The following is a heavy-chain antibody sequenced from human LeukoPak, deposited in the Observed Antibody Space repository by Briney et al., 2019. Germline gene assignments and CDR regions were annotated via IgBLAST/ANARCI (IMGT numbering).Heavy chain of an antibody. V-gene: IGHV4-4*07. D-gene: IGHD2-21*02. CDR1: GGSISSYY. J-gene: IGHJ4*02. CDR2: IYTSGST. Sequence: PSETLSLTCTVSGGSISSYYWSWIRQPAGKGLEWIGRIYTSGSTNYNPSLKSRVTMSVDTSKNQFSLKLSSVTAADTAVYYCARMAYCGGDCYQVDYWGQGILVTVSS. CDR3: ARMAYCGGDCYQVDY.